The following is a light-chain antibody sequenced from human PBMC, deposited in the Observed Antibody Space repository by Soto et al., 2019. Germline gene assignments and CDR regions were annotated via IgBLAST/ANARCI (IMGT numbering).Light chain of an antibody. J-gene: IGKJ2*01. V-gene: IGKV3-20*01. CDR1: QYISFIY. CDR2: GAS. CDR3: QQYGSSPYT. Sequence: EIVLTQSPGTLSLSPGERATLSCRASQYISFIYLAWYQQRPGQAPRLLIYGASSRPTGIPDRFSGSGSGTDFTLTISRLEPEDFAVYYCQQYGSSPYTFGQGTKVDI.